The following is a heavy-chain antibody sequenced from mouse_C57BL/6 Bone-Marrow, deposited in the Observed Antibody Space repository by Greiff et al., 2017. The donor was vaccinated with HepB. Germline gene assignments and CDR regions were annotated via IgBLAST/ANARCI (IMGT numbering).Heavy chain of an antibody. CDR1: GFTFSSYA. Sequence: EVHLVESGGGLVKPGGSLKLSCAASGFTFSSYAMSWVRQTPEKRLEWVATISDGGSYTYYPDNVKGRFTISRDNAKNNLYLQMSHLKSEDTAMYYCARVYYDYFYAMDYWGQGTSVTVSS. J-gene: IGHJ4*01. CDR2: ISDGGSYT. CDR3: ARVYYDYFYAMDY. V-gene: IGHV5-4*01. D-gene: IGHD2-4*01.